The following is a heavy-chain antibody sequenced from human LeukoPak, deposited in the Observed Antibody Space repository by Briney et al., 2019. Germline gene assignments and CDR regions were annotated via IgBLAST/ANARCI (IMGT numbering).Heavy chain of an antibody. CDR2: IHPGDSDT. V-gene: IGHV5-51*01. CDR3: ARSPFYYFGF. Sequence: GESLKISCKGLGYSFTSYWIGWGRQMPGKGLELMGIIHPGDSDTRYSPSFQGQVTISVDKSISTAYLQWRSLKASDTAMFYCARSPFYYFGFWGQGTLVTVSS. J-gene: IGHJ4*02. CDR1: GYSFTSYW. D-gene: IGHD3-3*01.